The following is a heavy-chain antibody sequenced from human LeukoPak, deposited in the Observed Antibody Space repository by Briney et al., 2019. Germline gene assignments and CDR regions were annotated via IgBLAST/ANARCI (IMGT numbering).Heavy chain of an antibody. CDR2: INSDGSST. CDR1: GFTFSSYW. V-gene: IGHV3-74*01. D-gene: IGHD1-14*01. CDR3: AKYKRIGSPRNQLDY. J-gene: IGHJ4*02. Sequence: GGSLRLSCAASGFTFSSYWMHWVRQAPGKGLVWVSRINSDGSSTSYADSVKGRFTISRDNSKNTLYLQMNSLRAEDTAVYYCAKYKRIGSPRNQLDYWGQGTLVTVSS.